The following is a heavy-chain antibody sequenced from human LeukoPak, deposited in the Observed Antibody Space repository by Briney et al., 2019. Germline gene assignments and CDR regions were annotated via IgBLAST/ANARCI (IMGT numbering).Heavy chain of an antibody. D-gene: IGHD6-19*01. CDR1: GFTFSSYA. CDR3: ARENSSGWYEVAGGFDY. Sequence: GGSLRLSCAASGFTFSSYAMSWVRQAPGKGLEWVSAISGSGGSTYYADSVEGRFTISRDNSKNTLYLQMNSLRAEDTAVYYCARENSSGWYEVAGGFDYWGQGTLVTVSS. CDR2: ISGSGGST. J-gene: IGHJ4*02. V-gene: IGHV3-23*01.